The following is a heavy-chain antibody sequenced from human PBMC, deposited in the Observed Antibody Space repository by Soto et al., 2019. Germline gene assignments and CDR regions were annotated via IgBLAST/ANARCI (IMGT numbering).Heavy chain of an antibody. J-gene: IGHJ6*02. D-gene: IGHD3-9*01. CDR3: ARSLRYFDWLSVYGMDV. V-gene: IGHV4-34*01. Sequence: PSETLSLTCAVYGGSFSGYYWSWIRQPPGKGLEWIGEINHSGSTNYNPSLKSRVTISVDTSQNQFSLKLSSVTAADTAVYYCARSLRYFDWLSVYGMDVWGQGTMVTVSS. CDR2: INHSGST. CDR1: GGSFSGYY.